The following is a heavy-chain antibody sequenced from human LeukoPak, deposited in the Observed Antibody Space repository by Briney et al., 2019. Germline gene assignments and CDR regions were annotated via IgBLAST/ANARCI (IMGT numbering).Heavy chain of an antibody. V-gene: IGHV4-4*07. D-gene: IGHD6-19*01. Sequence: NSSETLSLTCNVSGGSISGYYWSWIRQPAGKGLEWIGRISTSETTIYNPSLKSRVTLSVDSSRSQFSLKLTSVTAADTALYYCAREQSSGWYRPFDCWGEGTLVTVSS. CDR1: GGSISGYY. CDR3: AREQSSGWYRPFDC. J-gene: IGHJ4*02. CDR2: ISTSETT.